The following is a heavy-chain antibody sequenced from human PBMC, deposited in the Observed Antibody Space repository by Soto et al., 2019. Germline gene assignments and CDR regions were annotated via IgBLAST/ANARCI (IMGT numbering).Heavy chain of an antibody. CDR1: GFSVSSFY. D-gene: IGHD3-3*01. CDR2: ISSDGST. J-gene: IGHJ4*02. CDR3: AMDRLGGAYDFWH. Sequence: PGGSLRLSCAASGFSVSSFYMTWVRQAPGKGLEWVSVISSDGSTNYADSVKGRFTISRDNSKNTLNLKMNSLRAEDRAVYYCAMDRLGGAYDFWHGGQGTLVTVSS. V-gene: IGHV3-66*01.